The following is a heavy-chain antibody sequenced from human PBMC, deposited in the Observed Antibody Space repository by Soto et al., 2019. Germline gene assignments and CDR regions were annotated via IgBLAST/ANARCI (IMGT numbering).Heavy chain of an antibody. J-gene: IGHJ4*02. CDR3: ARDLGGWPDY. CDR2: INAGNGNT. D-gene: IGHD6-19*01. CDR1: GYTFTSYA. V-gene: IGHV1-3*01. Sequence: ASVKVSCKTSGYTFTSYAMHWVRQAPGQRLEWMGWINAGNGNTKYSQKFQGRVTITIDTSASTAYMELSSLRSEDTAIYYCARDLGGWPDYWGQGTLGTVS.